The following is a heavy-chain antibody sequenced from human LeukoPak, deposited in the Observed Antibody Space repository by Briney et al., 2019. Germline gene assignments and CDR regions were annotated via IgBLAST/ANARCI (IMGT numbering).Heavy chain of an antibody. D-gene: IGHD6-19*01. J-gene: IGHJ3*02. CDR2: IYYSGST. CDR3: ARHKASGYSSGWYVWDAFDI. CDR1: GGSISSSNYY. Sequence: PSQTLSLTCTVSGGSISSSNYYWNWIRQPAGKGLEWIGRIYYSGSTYYNPSLKSRVTISVDTSKNQFSLKLSSVTAADTAVYYCARHKASGYSSGWYVWDAFDIWGQGTMVTVSS. V-gene: IGHV4-61*02.